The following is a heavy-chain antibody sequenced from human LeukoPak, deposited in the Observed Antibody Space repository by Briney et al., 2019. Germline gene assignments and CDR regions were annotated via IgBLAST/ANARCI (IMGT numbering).Heavy chain of an antibody. J-gene: IGHJ4*02. CDR1: GFTFSNYA. CDR3: VKDRTGTYTLDY. CDR2: ISDDGSRQ. D-gene: IGHD3-10*01. Sequence: GGSLRLSCAATGFTFSNYAIHWGRQAPGKGLEWVAFISDDGSRQHYADSVKGRFTISRDNSKNTLNLQMNSLRAEDTSVYYCVKDRTGTYTLDYWGQGTLVTVSS. V-gene: IGHV3-30-3*01.